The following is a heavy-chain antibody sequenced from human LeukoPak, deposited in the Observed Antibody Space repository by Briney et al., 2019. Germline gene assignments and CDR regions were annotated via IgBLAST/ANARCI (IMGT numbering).Heavy chain of an antibody. V-gene: IGHV4-59*01. CDR3: ARVSGYEWESFYDY. CDR1: GGSISSYY. D-gene: IGHD5-12*01. J-gene: IGHJ4*02. Sequence: SETLSLTCTVSGGSISSYYWSWIRQPPGKGLEWIGYIYYSGSTNYNPSLKSRVTISVDTSKNQFSLKLSSVTAADTAMYYCARVSGYEWESFYDYWGQGSLVTVSS. CDR2: IYYSGST.